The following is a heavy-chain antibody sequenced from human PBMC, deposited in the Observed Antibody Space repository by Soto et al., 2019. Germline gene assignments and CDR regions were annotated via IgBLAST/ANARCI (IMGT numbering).Heavy chain of an antibody. Sequence: GGSLRLSCAASGFTFNNYAMNWVRQAPGKGLEWVATISGTGGSTYYADYEKGRFTISRDNSKNTLYLQMNSLRFEDTAVYYCAKDRLGGNFDYWGQGTQVTVSS. V-gene: IGHV3-23*01. J-gene: IGHJ4*02. CDR1: GFTFNNYA. CDR2: ISGTGGST. CDR3: AKDRLGGNFDY.